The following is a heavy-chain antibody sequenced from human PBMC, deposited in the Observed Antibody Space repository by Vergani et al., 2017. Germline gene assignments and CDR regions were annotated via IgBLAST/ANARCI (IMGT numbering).Heavy chain of an antibody. CDR1: GFTFSSYS. D-gene: IGHD3-10*01. CDR3: ARDMSSGLLVWLRAHDAFDI. V-gene: IGHV3-48*02. J-gene: IGHJ3*02. Sequence: EVQLVESGGGLVQPGGSLRLSCAASGFTFSSYSMNWVRQAPGKGLEWVSYISSSSSTIYYADSVKGRFTISRDNAKNSLYLQMNSLRDEDTAGYYCARDMSSGLLVWLRAHDAFDIWGQGTMVTVSS. CDR2: ISSSSSTI.